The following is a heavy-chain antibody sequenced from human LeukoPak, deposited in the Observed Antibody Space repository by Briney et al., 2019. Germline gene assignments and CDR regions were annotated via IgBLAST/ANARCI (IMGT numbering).Heavy chain of an antibody. CDR2: IIPILGIA. CDR3: ARQSGYSGSYFSDYFDY. J-gene: IGHJ4*02. Sequence: SSVIVSCKASGGTFSSYAISWVRLAPGQGLEWMGRIIPILGIANYAQKFQGRVTITADKSTSTAYMELSSLRSEDTAVYYCARQSGYSGSYFSDYFDYWGQGPGNSVSS. CDR1: GGTFSSYA. V-gene: IGHV1-69*04. D-gene: IGHD1-26*01.